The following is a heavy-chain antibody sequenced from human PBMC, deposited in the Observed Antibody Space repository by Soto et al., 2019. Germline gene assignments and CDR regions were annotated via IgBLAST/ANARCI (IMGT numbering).Heavy chain of an antibody. Sequence: PSETLSLTCTVSGGSISSGGYYWSWIRQHPGKGLEWIGYIYYSGSTYYNPSLKSRVTISVDTSKNQFSLKLSSVTAADTAVYYCARDSHFWSGSWFDPWGQGTLVTVSS. J-gene: IGHJ5*02. V-gene: IGHV4-31*03. CDR2: IYYSGST. D-gene: IGHD3-3*02. CDR3: ARDSHFWSGSWFDP. CDR1: GGSISSGGYY.